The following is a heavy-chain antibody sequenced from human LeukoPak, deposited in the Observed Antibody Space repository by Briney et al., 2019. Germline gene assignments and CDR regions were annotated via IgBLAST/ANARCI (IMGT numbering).Heavy chain of an antibody. J-gene: IGHJ4*02. CDR1: GGSISSYY. CDR2: IYYNGRT. D-gene: IGHD2-2*01. CDR3: ARWYCSRGTCYYLDY. V-gene: IGHV4-59*01. Sequence: ETLSLTCAVSGGSISSYYWSWIRQSPGRGLEYIGHIYYNGRTDYNPSLKSRVTISVDTSRNQFSLKLNSVTAADTAVYFCARWYCSRGTCYYLDYWGQGTLVTVSS.